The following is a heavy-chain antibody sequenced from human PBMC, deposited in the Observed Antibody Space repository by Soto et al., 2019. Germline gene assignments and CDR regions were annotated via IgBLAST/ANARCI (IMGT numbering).Heavy chain of an antibody. D-gene: IGHD3-10*01. CDR2: IWYDGSNE. CDR3: ARERGFVRGVLRYYLDY. CDR1: GYSFRSYG. V-gene: IGHV3-33*01. J-gene: IGHJ4*02. Sequence: GGSLRLSCAASGYSFRSYGVHWVRQAPGKGLEWVALIWYDGSNEYYADSVQGRFTISRDNSETTVYLQMNSLSVEDTAIYYCARERGFVRGVLRYYLDYWGQGTLVTVSS.